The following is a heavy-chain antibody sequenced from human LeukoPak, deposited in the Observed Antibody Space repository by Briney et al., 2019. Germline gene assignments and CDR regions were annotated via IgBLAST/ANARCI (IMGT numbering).Heavy chain of an antibody. V-gene: IGHV1-2*02. CDR3: ARDRSIVGASGPDAFDI. Sequence: ASVKVSCKASGYTFTGYHMHWVRQAPGQGLEWMGWINPNSGGTNYAQKFQGRVTMTRDTSISTAYMELSRLRSDDTAVYYCARDRSIVGASGPDAFDIWGQGTMVTVSS. CDR1: GYTFTGYH. J-gene: IGHJ3*02. D-gene: IGHD1-26*01. CDR2: INPNSGGT.